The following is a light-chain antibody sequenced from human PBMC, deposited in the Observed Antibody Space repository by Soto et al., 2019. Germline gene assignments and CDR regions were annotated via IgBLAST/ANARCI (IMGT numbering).Light chain of an antibody. V-gene: IGLV2-8*01. CDR3: SSYTSDITQV. CDR1: SGDIGGYDY. J-gene: IGLJ2*01. CDR2: EVT. Sequence: QSALTQPPSASGSPGQSVTISCTGTSGDIGGYDYVSWYQQHPGKAPKLMIYEVTKRPLGVPDRFSGSKSGNTASLTISGLQAEDEADYYCSSYTSDITQVFGGGTKLTVL.